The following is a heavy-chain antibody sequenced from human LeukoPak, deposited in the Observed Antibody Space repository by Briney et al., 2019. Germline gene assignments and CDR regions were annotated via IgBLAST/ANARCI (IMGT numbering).Heavy chain of an antibody. CDR3: ARVTYYYYYMDV. V-gene: IGHV1-2*02. Sequence: ASVKVSCKVSGYTFTGYYMHWVRQAPGQGLEWMGWINPNSGGTNYAQKFQGRVTMTRDTSISTAYVELSRLRSDDTAVYYCARVTYYYYYMDVWGKGTTVTVSS. J-gene: IGHJ6*03. CDR2: INPNSGGT. CDR1: GYTFTGYY.